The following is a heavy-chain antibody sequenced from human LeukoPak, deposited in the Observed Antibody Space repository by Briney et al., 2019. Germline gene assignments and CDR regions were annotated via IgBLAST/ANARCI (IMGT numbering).Heavy chain of an antibody. D-gene: IGHD6-19*01. Sequence: GGSLRLSCAASGFTFSSHAMNWVRQAPGKGLEWVSVISGGGGTTYYADSVKGRFTISRDNSKKTLYLQMNSLRAEDTGVYYCARDLSAWYVRYFDYWGQGTLVTVSS. V-gene: IGHV3-23*01. CDR2: ISGGGGTT. CDR3: ARDLSAWYVRYFDY. J-gene: IGHJ4*02. CDR1: GFTFSSHA.